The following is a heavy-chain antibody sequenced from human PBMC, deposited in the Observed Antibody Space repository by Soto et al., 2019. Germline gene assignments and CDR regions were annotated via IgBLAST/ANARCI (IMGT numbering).Heavy chain of an antibody. Sequence: SVKVSCKASGGTFSSYTISWVRQAPGQGLEWMGRIIPILGIANYAQKFQGRVTITADKSTSTAYMELSSLRSEDTAVYYCARVPYYYDSSGYYDYWGQGTLVTVSS. D-gene: IGHD3-22*01. CDR3: ARVPYYYDSSGYYDY. V-gene: IGHV1-69*02. J-gene: IGHJ4*02. CDR2: IIPILGIA. CDR1: GGTFSSYT.